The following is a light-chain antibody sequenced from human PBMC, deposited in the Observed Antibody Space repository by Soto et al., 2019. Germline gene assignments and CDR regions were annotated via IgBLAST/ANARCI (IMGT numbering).Light chain of an antibody. Sequence: EIVLTQSPAGLSLSPGERATLSCRASQSVSSNLAWYKQKPGQAPRLIIYGASTRATGIPARFSGSGSGTEFTLTISSLQSEDFEVYYCQQYNNWPQTFGQGTKVDI. CDR2: GAS. V-gene: IGKV3-15*01. J-gene: IGKJ1*01. CDR1: QSVSSN. CDR3: QQYNNWPQT.